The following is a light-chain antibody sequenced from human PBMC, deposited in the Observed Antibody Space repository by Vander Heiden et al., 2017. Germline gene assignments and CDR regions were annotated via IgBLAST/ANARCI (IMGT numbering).Light chain of an antibody. CDR2: DAS. Sequence: MQMTQSPSSLSASVGDRVTITCQASQDISNYLNWYQQKPGQAPKLLIYDASNLETGVPSRFSGSGSGTDFTFTISILQPEDIATYYCQQDDNLPHTFGQGTKLEIK. CDR3: QQDDNLPHT. CDR1: QDISNY. J-gene: IGKJ2*01. V-gene: IGKV1-33*01.